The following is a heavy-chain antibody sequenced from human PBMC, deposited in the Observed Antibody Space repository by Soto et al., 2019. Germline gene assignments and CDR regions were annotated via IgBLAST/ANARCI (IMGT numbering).Heavy chain of an antibody. Sequence: QITLNESGPTVVRPTETLTLTCRFSGFSLTTSGVGVGWIRQSPGKAPEWLALIYWDDDKRYSASLKSRLTITTDTSKNQVVLTVPDLGPTDTATYYCAHRVLRTVFGLVTTTAIYFDFWGQGTPVAVSS. CDR1: GFSLTTSGVG. V-gene: IGHV2-5*02. D-gene: IGHD3-3*01. CDR2: IYWDDDK. J-gene: IGHJ4*02. CDR3: AHRVLRTVFGLVTTTAIYFDF.